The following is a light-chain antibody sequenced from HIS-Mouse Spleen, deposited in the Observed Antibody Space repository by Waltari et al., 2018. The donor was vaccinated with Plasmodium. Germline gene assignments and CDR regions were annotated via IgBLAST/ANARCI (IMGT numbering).Light chain of an antibody. CDR2: QDS. CDR1: KLGATY. Sequence: SYELTQPPSVSVSPGQTASITCSGDKLGATYACWYQQKPGQSPVLVIYQDSKRTSGIPGRFSGSNSGNTATLTISGTQAMDEADYYGQAWDCSTVGFGGGTKLTVL. V-gene: IGLV3-1*01. CDR3: QAWDCSTVG. J-gene: IGLJ2*01.